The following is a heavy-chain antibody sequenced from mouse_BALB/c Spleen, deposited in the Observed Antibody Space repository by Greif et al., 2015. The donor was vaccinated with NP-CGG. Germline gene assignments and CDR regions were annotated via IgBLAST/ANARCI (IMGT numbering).Heavy chain of an antibody. D-gene: IGHD1-2*01. Sequence: EVQLVESGPGLVKPSQSLSLTCTVTGYSITSDYAWNWIRQFPGNKLEWMGYISYSGSTSYNPSLKSRTSITRDTSKNQFFLQLNSVTTEDTATYYCARRTLGRLRAMDYWGQGTSVTVSS. CDR2: ISYSGST. J-gene: IGHJ4*01. CDR1: GYSITSDYA. V-gene: IGHV3-2*02. CDR3: ARRTLGRLRAMDY.